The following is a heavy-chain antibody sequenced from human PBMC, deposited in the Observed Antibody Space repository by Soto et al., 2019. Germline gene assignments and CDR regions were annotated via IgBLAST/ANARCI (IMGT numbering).Heavy chain of an antibody. Sequence: SGYSMNRVLKTPGKGLEWVSSISSSSSYIYYADSVKGRFTISRDNAKNSLYLQMNSLRAEDTAVYYCASSPGIAARHVYYWGQGTLVTVSS. D-gene: IGHD6-6*01. CDR2: ISSSSSYI. CDR3: ASSPGIAARHVYY. V-gene: IGHV3-21*01. CDR1: SGYS. J-gene: IGHJ4*02.